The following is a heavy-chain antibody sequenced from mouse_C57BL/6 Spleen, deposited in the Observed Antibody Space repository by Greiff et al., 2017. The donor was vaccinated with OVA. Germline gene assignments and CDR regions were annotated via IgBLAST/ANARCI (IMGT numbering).Heavy chain of an antibody. V-gene: IGHV1-76*01. CDR3: ARQLGGYYCDY. D-gene: IGHD4-1*02. CDR1: GYTFTDYY. Sequence: QVQLQQSGAELVRPGASVKLSCKASGYTFTDYYINWVKQRPGQGLEWIARIYPGSGNTYYNEKFKGKATLTAEKSSSTAYMQLSSLTSEDSAVYFCARQLGGYYCDYWGQGTTLTVSS. CDR2: IYPGSGNT. J-gene: IGHJ2*01.